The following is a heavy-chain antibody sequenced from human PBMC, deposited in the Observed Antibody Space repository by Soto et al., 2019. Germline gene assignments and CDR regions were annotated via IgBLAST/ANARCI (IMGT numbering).Heavy chain of an antibody. CDR2: INAGNGNT. Sequence: QVQLVQSGAEVKKPGASVKVSCKASGYTFTSYAMHWVRQAPGQRLEWMGWINAGNGNTKYSQKFQGRVNITRDTSASTAYMELSSLRSEDTAVYYCARDFTGSYLGLDYWGQGTLVTVSS. V-gene: IGHV1-3*01. J-gene: IGHJ4*02. CDR3: ARDFTGSYLGLDY. D-gene: IGHD1-26*01. CDR1: GYTFTSYA.